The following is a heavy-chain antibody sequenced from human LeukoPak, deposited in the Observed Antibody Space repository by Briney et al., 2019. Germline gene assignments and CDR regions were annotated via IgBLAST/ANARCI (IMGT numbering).Heavy chain of an antibody. J-gene: IGHJ5*02. CDR3: AREDYYDSSGYSS. CDR1: GYTFTSYG. D-gene: IGHD3-22*01. Sequence: ASVKVSCKASGYTFTSYGISWVRQAPGQGLEWMGWISAYNGNTNYAQKLQGRVTVTTETSTTTAYMELRTLRSDDTAVYYCAREDYYDSSGYSSWGQGTLVTVSS. CDR2: ISAYNGNT. V-gene: IGHV1-18*01.